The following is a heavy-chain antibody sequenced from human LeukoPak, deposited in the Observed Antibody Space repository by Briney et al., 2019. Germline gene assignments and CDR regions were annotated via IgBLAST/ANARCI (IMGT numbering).Heavy chain of an antibody. CDR3: WKGYSWSYSGPFDY. CDR2: IKQDGSEK. CDR1: EFTFYYYW. Sequence: PGGSLRLSCAASEFTFYYYWMTWVRQAPGKGLEWVANIKQDGSEKYYADSVKGRFTISRDNAKKSLSLQMNSQRAQDTAVKYWWKGYSWSYSGPFDYWGQGTLVTVSS. V-gene: IGHV3-7*01. D-gene: IGHD1-26*01. J-gene: IGHJ4*02.